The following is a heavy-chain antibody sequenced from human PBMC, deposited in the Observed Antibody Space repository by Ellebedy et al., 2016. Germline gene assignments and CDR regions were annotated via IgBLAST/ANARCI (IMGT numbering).Heavy chain of an antibody. CDR3: VRGLTGER. J-gene: IGHJ4*02. CDR1: GFTFSSYW. D-gene: IGHD7-27*01. V-gene: IGHV3-74*01. Sequence: HTGGSLRLSCAASGFTFSSYWMHWVRQAPGKGLEWVSRVNNAGSSTDYADSVKGRFAISRDNTQNTLYLQMTSLRVEDTAVYYCVRGLTGERWGQGTLVTVSS. CDR2: VNNAGSST.